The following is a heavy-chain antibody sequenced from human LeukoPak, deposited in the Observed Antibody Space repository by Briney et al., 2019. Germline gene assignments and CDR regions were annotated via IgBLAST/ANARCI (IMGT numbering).Heavy chain of an antibody. CDR2: ISYDGSNK. J-gene: IGHJ4*02. V-gene: IGHV3-30*01. Sequence: PGRSLRLSCAASGLTFSSYGMHWVRQAPGKGLEWVAVISYDGSNKYYADSVKGRFTISRDNSKNTLYLQMNSLRAEDTAVYYCASLPAAADLLWGQGTLVTVSS. CDR3: ASLPAAADLL. CDR1: GLTFSSYG. D-gene: IGHD6-13*01.